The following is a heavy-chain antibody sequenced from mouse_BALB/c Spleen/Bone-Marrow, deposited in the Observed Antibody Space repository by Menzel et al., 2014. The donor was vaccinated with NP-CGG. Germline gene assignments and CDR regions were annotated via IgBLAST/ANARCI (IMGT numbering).Heavy chain of an antibody. Sequence: QVQLKQSGPELVKPGASVKISCRASGYAFSSSWMNWVKQRPGQGLEWIGRIYPGDGDTNYNGKFKGKATLTADKSSSTAYMQLSSLTSVDSAVYFCARTYGSSYFVYWGQGLWSLSLQ. J-gene: IGHJ3*01. CDR3: ARTYGSSYFVY. D-gene: IGHD1-1*01. CDR2: IYPGDGDT. CDR1: GYAFSSSW. V-gene: IGHV1-82*01.